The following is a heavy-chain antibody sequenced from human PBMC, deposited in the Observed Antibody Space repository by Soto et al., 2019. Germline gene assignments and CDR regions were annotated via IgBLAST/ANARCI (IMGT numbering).Heavy chain of an antibody. CDR1: GGTFSSYT. CDR2: IIPILGIA. Sequence: QVQLVQSGAEVKKPGSSVKVSCKASGGTFSSYTISWVRQAPGQGLEWMGRIIPILGIANYAQKFQGRVTITADKSTSTAYMELSSLRSVDTAVYYCASEGIAVAGHYRTNWFDPWGQGTLVTVSS. D-gene: IGHD6-19*01. CDR3: ASEGIAVAGHYRTNWFDP. J-gene: IGHJ5*02. V-gene: IGHV1-69*02.